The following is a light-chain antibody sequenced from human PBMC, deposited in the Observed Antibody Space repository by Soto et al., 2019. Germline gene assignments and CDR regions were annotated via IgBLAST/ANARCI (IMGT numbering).Light chain of an antibody. V-gene: IGKV3-20*01. CDR3: QQFGSSPLFT. CDR2: GAS. J-gene: IGKJ3*01. CDR1: QNVTSSY. Sequence: EIVLTQSPGTLSLCPGERATLSYRASQNVTSSYLAWYQQKPGQAPRLLIYGASSRATGIPDRFSVSGSGTDFTLTISRLEPEDFAVYYCQQFGSSPLFTFGPGTKVDVK.